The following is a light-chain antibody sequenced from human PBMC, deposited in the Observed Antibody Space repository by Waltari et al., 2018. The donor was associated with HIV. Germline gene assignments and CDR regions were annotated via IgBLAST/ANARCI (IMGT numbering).Light chain of an antibody. CDR2: QDS. Sequence: SYELTQPPSVSVSPGQTASITCSGANLGAKYACWYQQKPGQSPVLVIYQDSKRPSGIPERFSGSNSGNTATLTISGTQAMDEADYYCQAWDSSTGVFGTGTKVTVL. CDR3: QAWDSSTGV. CDR1: NLGAKY. V-gene: IGLV3-1*01. J-gene: IGLJ1*01.